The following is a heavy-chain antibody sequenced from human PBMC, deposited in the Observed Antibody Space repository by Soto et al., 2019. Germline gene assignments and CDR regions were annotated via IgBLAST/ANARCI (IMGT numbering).Heavy chain of an antibody. CDR2: INSDGSRT. Sequence: GGSLRLSCASSVFTFTDYWTHCVRQAPGKWLVWVSRINSDGSRTSYADSVTGRFTISRDNAKNTLYLQMNSLRVEDTALYYCARETYRGFYFEYWGQGTLVTVS. CDR3: ARETYRGFYFEY. J-gene: IGHJ4*02. V-gene: IGHV3-74*01. D-gene: IGHD4-4*01. CDR1: VFTFTDYW.